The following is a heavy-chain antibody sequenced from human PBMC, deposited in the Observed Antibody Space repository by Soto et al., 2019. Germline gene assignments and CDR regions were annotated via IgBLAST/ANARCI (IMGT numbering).Heavy chain of an antibody. D-gene: IGHD2-2*01. V-gene: IGHV3-21*01. Sequence: GGSLRLSCAASGFTFSSYSMNWVRQAPGKGLEWVSSISSSSSYIYYADSVKGRFTISRDNAKNSLYLQMNSLRAEDTAVYYCERVRAGGELICDYWGQGTLVTVSS. CDR3: ERVRAGGELICDY. J-gene: IGHJ4*02. CDR1: GFTFSSYS. CDR2: ISSSSSYI.